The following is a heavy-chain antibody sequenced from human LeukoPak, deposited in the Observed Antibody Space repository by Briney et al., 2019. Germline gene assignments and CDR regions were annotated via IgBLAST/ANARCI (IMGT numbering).Heavy chain of an antibody. V-gene: IGHV3-30*04. Sequence: PGGSLRLSCAASGFTFSSYAMHWVRQAPGKGLEWVAVISYDGSNKYYADSVKGRFTISRDNAKNSVYLQMNSLRAEDTAVYYCAREGDYYCSGGSCYDYWGQGTLVTVSS. CDR3: AREGDYYCSGGSCYDY. D-gene: IGHD2-15*01. CDR1: GFTFSSYA. CDR2: ISYDGSNK. J-gene: IGHJ4*02.